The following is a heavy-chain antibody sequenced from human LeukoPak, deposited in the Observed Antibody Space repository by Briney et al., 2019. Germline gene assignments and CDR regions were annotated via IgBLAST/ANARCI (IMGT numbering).Heavy chain of an antibody. CDR1: GGSISSSNYY. J-gene: IGHJ4*02. V-gene: IGHV4-39*01. D-gene: IGHD5-18*01. Sequence: PSETLSLTCTVSGGSISSSNYYWGWIRQPPVKGLEWIGSMYYSGTTYYNPSLKSRVTISVNTSKNQFSPKLSSVAAADTAVYYCARLPGRGYSYVDYWGQGTLVTVSS. CDR3: ARLPGRGYSYVDY. CDR2: MYYSGTT.